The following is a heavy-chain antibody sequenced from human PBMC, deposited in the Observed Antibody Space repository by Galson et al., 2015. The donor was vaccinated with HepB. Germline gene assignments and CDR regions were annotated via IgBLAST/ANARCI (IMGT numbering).Heavy chain of an antibody. Sequence: SLRLSCAASGFTFSNYWMHWVRQAPGKGLVWVARIKSDGSSTSYADSVKGRFTISRDNAKNTLYLQMNSLRAEDTAVYYCARGGPYYSDSSGKSWSDPWGRGTLVTVSS. V-gene: IGHV3-74*01. CDR1: GFTFSNYW. CDR2: IKSDGSST. CDR3: ARGGPYYSDSSGKSWSDP. J-gene: IGHJ5*02. D-gene: IGHD3-22*01.